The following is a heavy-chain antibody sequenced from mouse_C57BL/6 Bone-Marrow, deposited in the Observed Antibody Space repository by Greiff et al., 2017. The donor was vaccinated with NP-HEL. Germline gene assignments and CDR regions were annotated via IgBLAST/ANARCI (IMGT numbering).Heavy chain of an antibody. D-gene: IGHD1-1*01. CDR1: GFNIKDDY. J-gene: IGHJ3*01. CDR3: TGIYYYGSSYEAY. V-gene: IGHV14-4*01. CDR2: IDPENGDT. Sequence: VQLKQSGAELVRPGASVKLSCTASGFNIKDDYMHWVKQRPEQGLEWIGWIDPENGDTEYASKFQGKATITADTSSNTAYLQLSSLTSEDTAVYYCTGIYYYGSSYEAYWGQGTLVTVSA.